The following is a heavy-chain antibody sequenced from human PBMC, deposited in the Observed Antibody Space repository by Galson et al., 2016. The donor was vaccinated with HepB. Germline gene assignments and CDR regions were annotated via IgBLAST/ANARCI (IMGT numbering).Heavy chain of an antibody. CDR3: ARGRATTVTFDY. CDR1: GGTFSSYA. J-gene: IGHJ4*02. CDR2: IIPIFGTA. D-gene: IGHD4-17*01. Sequence: SVKVSCKASGGTFSSYAINWVRRAPGQGLEWMGRIIPIFGTANYAQKLQGKVTITADESTSTAYMELSSLRSEDTAVYYWARGRATTVTFDYWGQGTLVTVSS. V-gene: IGHV1-69*13.